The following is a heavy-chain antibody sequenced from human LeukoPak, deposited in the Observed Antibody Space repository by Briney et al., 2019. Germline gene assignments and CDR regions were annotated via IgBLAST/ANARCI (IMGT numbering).Heavy chain of an antibody. CDR2: ISSSSSYI. CDR1: GFTFSSYS. V-gene: IGHV3-21*01. Sequence: GGSLRLSCAASGFTFSSYSMNWVRQAPGKGLEWVSSISSSSSYIYYDGSVKGRFTISRDNAKNSLYLQMNSLRAEDTAVYYCARGFVDTAMVGYWGQGTLVTVSS. CDR3: ARGFVDTAMVGY. J-gene: IGHJ4*02. D-gene: IGHD5-18*01.